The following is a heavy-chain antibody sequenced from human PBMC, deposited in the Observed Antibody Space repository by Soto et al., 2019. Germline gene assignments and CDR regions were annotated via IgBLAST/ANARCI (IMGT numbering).Heavy chain of an antibody. CDR1: GYNFASNH. Sequence: VQLVQSGAEVKEPGASVKVSCKASGYNFASNHMHWVRQIPGQGLEWMGIIHPTDGSTSYAQRFRGRSTLTRDAPTNTDYMELRGLTSEDTAVYYCVRDRFGSWTFDYWGQGTLLTVSS. CDR2: IHPTDGST. J-gene: IGHJ4*02. V-gene: IGHV1-46*01. CDR3: VRDRFGSWTFDY. D-gene: IGHD6-13*01.